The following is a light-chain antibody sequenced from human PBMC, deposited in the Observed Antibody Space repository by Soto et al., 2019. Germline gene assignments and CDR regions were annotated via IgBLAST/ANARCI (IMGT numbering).Light chain of an antibody. CDR1: QTVGSN. Sequence: EIVMTQSPGTLSVSPGERATLSCRASQTVGSNLAWYQHKPGQAPRLLISGASTRATGVPARFSGSGSGTEFALTISGLQSEDFTVYFCQQYNTRPQTFGQGTKVDIK. CDR2: GAS. V-gene: IGKV3-15*01. J-gene: IGKJ1*01. CDR3: QQYNTRPQT.